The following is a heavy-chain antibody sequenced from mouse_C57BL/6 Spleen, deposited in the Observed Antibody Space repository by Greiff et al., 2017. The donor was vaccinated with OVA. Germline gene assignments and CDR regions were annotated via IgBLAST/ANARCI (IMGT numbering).Heavy chain of an antibody. Sequence: VQLQQSGAELVRPGASVTLSCKASGYTFTDYEMHWVKQTPVHGLEWIGAIDPETGGTAYNQKFKGKAILTADKSSSTAYMELRSLTSEDSAVYYCTRCYDYDVRTWFAYWGQGTLVTVSA. D-gene: IGHD2-4*01. CDR2: IDPETGGT. CDR1: GYTFTDYE. V-gene: IGHV1-15*01. J-gene: IGHJ3*01. CDR3: TRCYDYDVRTWFAY.